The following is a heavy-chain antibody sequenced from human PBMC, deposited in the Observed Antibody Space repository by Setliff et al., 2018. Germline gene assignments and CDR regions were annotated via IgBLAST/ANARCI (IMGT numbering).Heavy chain of an antibody. V-gene: IGHV1-2*04. CDR1: GYTFTGYY. CDR3: AAIGLDTALITGVLFDF. CDR2: INPNSGGT. D-gene: IGHD5-18*01. Sequence: GASVKVSCKASGYTFTGYYMHWVRQAPGQGLEWMGWINPNSGGTNYAQKFQGWVTMTRDTSISTAYMELSRLRSEDTAVYYCAAIGLDTALITGVLFDFWGQGTLVTVSS. J-gene: IGHJ4*02.